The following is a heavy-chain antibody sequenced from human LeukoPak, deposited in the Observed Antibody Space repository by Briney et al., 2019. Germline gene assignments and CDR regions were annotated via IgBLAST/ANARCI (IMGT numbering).Heavy chain of an antibody. V-gene: IGHV3-7*03. Sequence: GGSLRLSCAASTFTFSNYWMSWVRQAPGKGLEWVANIKQDGSEKYYVDSVKGRFTISRDNAKTSLYLQMNGLRAEDTAVYYCARGIGYSSSWYFDYWGQGTLVTVSS. CDR2: IKQDGSEK. CDR3: ARGIGYSSSWYFDY. CDR1: TFTFSNYW. D-gene: IGHD6-13*01. J-gene: IGHJ4*02.